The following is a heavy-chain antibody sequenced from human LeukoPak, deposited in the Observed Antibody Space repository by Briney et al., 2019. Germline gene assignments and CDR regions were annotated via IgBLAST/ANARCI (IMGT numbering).Heavy chain of an antibody. Sequence: PGGSLRLSCAASGFSFGGYALHWVRHAPGKGLEWVASISWNSGDIVHADSVKGRFTISRDNAKNSLYLQMDSLRDEDTAVYYCAREPPGNYDSSGYYYAHFDYWGQGTLVTVSS. D-gene: IGHD3-22*01. CDR1: GFSFGGYA. J-gene: IGHJ4*02. V-gene: IGHV3-9*01. CDR2: ISWNSGDI. CDR3: AREPPGNYDSSGYYYAHFDY.